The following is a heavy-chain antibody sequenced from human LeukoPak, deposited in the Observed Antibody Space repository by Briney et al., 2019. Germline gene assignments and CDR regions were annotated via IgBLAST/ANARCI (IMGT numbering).Heavy chain of an antibody. CDR1: GFTVSSNY. J-gene: IGHJ3*02. CDR3: ARRYYYDSSGYYPAGDAFDI. D-gene: IGHD3-22*01. V-gene: IGHV3-53*04. CDR2: IYSGGST. Sequence: GGSLRLSCAASGFTVSSNYMSWVRQAPGKGLEWVSVIYSGGSTYYADSVTDRFTISRHNSKNTLYLQMNSLRAEDTAVYYCARRYYYDSSGYYPAGDAFDIWGQGTMVTVSS.